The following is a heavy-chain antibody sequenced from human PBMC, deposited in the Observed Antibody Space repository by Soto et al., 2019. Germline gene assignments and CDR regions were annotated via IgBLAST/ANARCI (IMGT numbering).Heavy chain of an antibody. Sequence: EVQLLESGGGLVQPGGSLRLSCAASGFTFSSYAMSWVRQAPGKGLEWVSAISGSGGSTYYADSVKGRFTISRDNSKNTLYLQMNSLRAEDTAVYYCAREFTDDGHRHYYYYYMDVWGKGTTVTVSS. CDR2: ISGSGGST. CDR3: AREFTDDGHRHYYYYYMDV. V-gene: IGHV3-23*01. CDR1: GFTFSSYA. D-gene: IGHD1-1*01. J-gene: IGHJ6*03.